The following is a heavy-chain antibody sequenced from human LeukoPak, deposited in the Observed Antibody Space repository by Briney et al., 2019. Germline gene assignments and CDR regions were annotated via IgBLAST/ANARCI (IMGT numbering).Heavy chain of an antibody. CDR3: TTDHTVTTYLNWFDP. V-gene: IGHV3-15*01. CDR2: IKSKTDGGTT. CDR1: GFTFSNAW. Sequence: PGGSLRLSCAASGFTFSNAWMSWVRQAPGKGLEWVGRIKSKTDGGTTDYAAPVKGRFTISRDDSKNTLYLQMNSLKTEDTAVYYCTTDHTVTTYLNWFDPWGQGTLVTVSS. J-gene: IGHJ5*02. D-gene: IGHD4-17*01.